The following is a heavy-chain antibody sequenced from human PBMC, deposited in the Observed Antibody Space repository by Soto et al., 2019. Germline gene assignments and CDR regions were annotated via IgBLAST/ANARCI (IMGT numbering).Heavy chain of an antibody. J-gene: IGHJ4*02. CDR2: ISGSGGGT. CDR3: AKEAPVAGSDDF. Sequence: GGSLRLSCAASGYTFCDYAMSWVRQAPGKGLEWVSGISGSGGGTYYADSVKGRFTISRDNSKNTLYLQLNTLRAEDTAIYYCAKEAPVAGSDDFWGPGTLVTVSS. D-gene: IGHD6-19*01. V-gene: IGHV3-23*01. CDR1: GYTFCDYA.